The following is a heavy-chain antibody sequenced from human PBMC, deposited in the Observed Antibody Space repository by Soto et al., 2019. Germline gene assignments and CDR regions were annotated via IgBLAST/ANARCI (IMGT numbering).Heavy chain of an antibody. Sequence: QLQLQEAGPGLVKPSGTLSLTCTVSSGTISSANWWSWVRHPPGKVLEWIGEIYPSGSTNYNPSLESRLTISIDESKNQFSLKLTSVTAADTAIYYCAREGTGTTRGSFDYWGQGTLVTVSS. CDR3: AREGTGTTRGSFDY. CDR1: SGTISSANW. CDR2: IYPSGST. V-gene: IGHV4-4*02. J-gene: IGHJ4*02. D-gene: IGHD1-1*01.